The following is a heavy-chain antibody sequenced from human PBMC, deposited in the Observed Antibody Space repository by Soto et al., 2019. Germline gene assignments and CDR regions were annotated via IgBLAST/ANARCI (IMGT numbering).Heavy chain of an antibody. J-gene: IGHJ6*02. CDR1: GFTFSSFG. CDR3: AKDKGRSLTGGMDV. Sequence: GGSLRLSCAASGFTFSSFGMHWVRQAPGKGLEWVAVMSFDGNSKYYADSMKGRFIIYRANSKNTLYLEMNSLRAEDTAVYYCAKDKGRSLTGGMDVWGQGTTVTVSS. V-gene: IGHV3-30*18. CDR2: MSFDGNSK. D-gene: IGHD3-9*01.